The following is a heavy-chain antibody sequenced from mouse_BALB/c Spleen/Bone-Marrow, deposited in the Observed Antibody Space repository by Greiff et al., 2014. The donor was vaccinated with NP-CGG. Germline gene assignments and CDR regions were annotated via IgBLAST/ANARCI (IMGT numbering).Heavy chain of an antibody. V-gene: IGHV1S41*01. CDR1: GYTFTNYW. CDR2: IAPGSGST. D-gene: IGHD2-2*01. Sequence: DLVKPGASVKLSCKASGYTFTNYWINRIKQRPGQGLEWIGRIAPGSGSTYNNEMFKGKTTLTVDTSSSTAYIQLSSLSSEDSDVYFCARERYGYDGWYFDVWGAGTTVTVSS. CDR3: ARERYGYDGWYFDV. J-gene: IGHJ1*01.